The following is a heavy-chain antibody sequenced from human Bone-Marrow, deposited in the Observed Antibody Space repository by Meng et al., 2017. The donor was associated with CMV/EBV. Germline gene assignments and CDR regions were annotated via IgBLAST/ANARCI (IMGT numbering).Heavy chain of an antibody. CDR2: ISSSSSYI. CDR3: ARDPAGDFDY. J-gene: IGHJ4*02. D-gene: IGHD3-10*01. V-gene: IGHV3-21*01. Sequence: GESLKISCTASGFTLGDYAMSWVRQAPGKGLEWVSSISSSSSYIYYADSVKGRFTISRDNAKNSLYLQINSLRAEDTAVYYCARDPAGDFDYWGQGTLGTVSS. CDR1: GFTLGDYA.